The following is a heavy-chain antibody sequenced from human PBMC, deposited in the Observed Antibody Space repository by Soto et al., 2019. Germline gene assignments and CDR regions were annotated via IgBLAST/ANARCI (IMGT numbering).Heavy chain of an antibody. CDR3: ARDKRSAYLDY. CDR2: IWYDGSNK. Sequence: GGSLRLSCAASGFTFSSYGMHWVRQAPGKGLEWVAVIWYDGSNKYYADSVKGRFTISRDNSKNTLYLQMNSLRAEDTAVYYCARDKRSAYLDYWGQGTLGTVSA. D-gene: IGHD6-25*01. V-gene: IGHV3-33*01. J-gene: IGHJ4*02. CDR1: GFTFSSYG.